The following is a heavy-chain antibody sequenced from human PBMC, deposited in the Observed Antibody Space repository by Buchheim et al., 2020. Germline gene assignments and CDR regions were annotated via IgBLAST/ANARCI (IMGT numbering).Heavy chain of an antibody. V-gene: IGHV4-61*02. CDR3: ARESGDHLDS. CDR1: SGSISSGYYY. J-gene: IGHJ4*02. D-gene: IGHD3-3*01. Sequence: QVQLQESGPGLVKPSQTLSLTCTVSSGSISSGYYYWNWIRQPAGKGLEWIGRMSTSGSTNYNPSLKSRVTISGETSKNQISLKLSFVTAADTAVYYCARESGDHLDSWGQGTL. CDR2: MSTSGST.